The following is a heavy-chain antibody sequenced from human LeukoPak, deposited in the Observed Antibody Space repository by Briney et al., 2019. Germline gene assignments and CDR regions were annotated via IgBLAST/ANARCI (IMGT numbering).Heavy chain of an antibody. J-gene: IGHJ4*02. CDR2: INPYSGGT. CDR3: ATLRRSGWYIGD. V-gene: IGHV1-2*02. CDR1: GYTFSDYY. D-gene: IGHD6-19*01. Sequence: GASVMVSCKASGYTFSDYYMHWVRQAPGQGLEWMGWINPYSGGTNYAEKFQGRVTMTRDTSMTTAYMELSSLRSDDTAMYYCATLRRSGWYIGDWGQGTLVTVSS.